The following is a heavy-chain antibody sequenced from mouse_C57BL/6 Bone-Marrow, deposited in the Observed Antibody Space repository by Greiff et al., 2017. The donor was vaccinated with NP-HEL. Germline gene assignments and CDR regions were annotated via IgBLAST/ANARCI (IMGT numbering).Heavy chain of an antibody. CDR1: GFTFSDYY. CDR2: ISNGGGST. V-gene: IGHV5-12*01. J-gene: IGHJ4*01. Sequence: EVHLVESGGGLVQPGGSLKLSCAASGFTFSDYYMYWVRQTPEKRLEWVAYISNGGGSTYYPDTVKGRFTISRDNAKNTLYLQMSRLKSEDTAMYYCARQGLPDPLYAMDYWGQGTSVTVSS. CDR3: ARQGLPDPLYAMDY.